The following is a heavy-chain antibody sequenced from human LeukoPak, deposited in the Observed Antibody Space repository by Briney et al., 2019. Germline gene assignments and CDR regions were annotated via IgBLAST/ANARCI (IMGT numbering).Heavy chain of an antibody. CDR1: GGPISSYY. CDR3: ARDFRRWFDA. Sequence: SETLSLTCTVSGGPISSYYWSWIRQPPGKGLEWIGYIYYSGSTNYNPSLKSRVTISVDTSKNQFSLKLSSVTAADTAVYYCARDFRRWFDAWGQGTLVTVSS. J-gene: IGHJ5*02. V-gene: IGHV4-59*01. CDR2: IYYSGST.